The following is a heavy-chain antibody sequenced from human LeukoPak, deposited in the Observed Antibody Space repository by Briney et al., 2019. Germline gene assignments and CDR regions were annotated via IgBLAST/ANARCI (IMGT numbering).Heavy chain of an antibody. D-gene: IGHD5-24*01. V-gene: IGHV1-8*01. Sequence: GASVKVSCKASGYTFTSYDINWVRQATGQGLEWMGWMNPNSGNTGYAQKFQGRVTMTTDTSTSTAYMELRSLRSDDTAVYYCARRELTNWFDPWGQGTLVTVSS. CDR3: ARRELTNWFDP. J-gene: IGHJ5*02. CDR1: GYTFTSYD. CDR2: MNPNSGNT.